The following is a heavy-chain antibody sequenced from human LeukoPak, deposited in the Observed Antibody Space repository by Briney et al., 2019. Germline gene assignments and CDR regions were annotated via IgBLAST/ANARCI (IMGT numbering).Heavy chain of an antibody. D-gene: IGHD2-15*01. Sequence: ASVKVSCKTSGYTFTGYYIHWVRQAPGQGLEWMGWINPNSGGTNSAQKFQGRVTMTRDTSISTAYMELSRLRSDDTSFYYCARGDVMVADYFDYWGQGTLVTVSS. CDR2: INPNSGGT. CDR1: GYTFTGYY. J-gene: IGHJ4*02. CDR3: ARGDVMVADYFDY. V-gene: IGHV1-2*02.